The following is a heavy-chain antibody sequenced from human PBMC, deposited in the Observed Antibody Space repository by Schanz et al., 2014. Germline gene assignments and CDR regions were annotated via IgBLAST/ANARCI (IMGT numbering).Heavy chain of an antibody. CDR2: ISTYNGHT. V-gene: IGHV1-18*04. Sequence: VRLVQSGAEAREPGASVKVSCKATGYMFDTYGFAWVRQAPGQGLEWMGWISTYNGHTRYGQKFQDRLSLTTDTDTATAHVELRSLRTDDTAVYYCARAPTRMNMFRGVTYCFDYWGQGTLVIVSS. D-gene: IGHD3-10*01. CDR3: ARAPTRMNMFRGVTYCFDY. J-gene: IGHJ4*02. CDR1: GYMFDTYG.